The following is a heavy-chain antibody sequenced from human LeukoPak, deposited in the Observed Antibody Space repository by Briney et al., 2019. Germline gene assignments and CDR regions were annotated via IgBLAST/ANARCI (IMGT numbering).Heavy chain of an antibody. CDR2: ISSSSSYI. V-gene: IGHV3-21*01. Sequence: GGSLRLSCAASGFTFSSYSMNWVRQAPGKGLEWVSSISSSSSYIYYADSVKGRFTISRDNAKNPLYLQMNSLRAEDTAVYYCARDLERWLQRPYCLDYWGQGTLVTVSS. J-gene: IGHJ4*02. D-gene: IGHD5-24*01. CDR3: ARDLERWLQRPYCLDY. CDR1: GFTFSSYS.